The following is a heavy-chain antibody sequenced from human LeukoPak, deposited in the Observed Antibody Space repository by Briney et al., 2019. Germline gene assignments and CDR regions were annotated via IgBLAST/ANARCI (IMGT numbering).Heavy chain of an antibody. V-gene: IGHV4-39*07. CDR2: IYYSGST. J-gene: IGHJ5*02. CDR3: ARVFYDILTGYSNWFDP. Sequence: SETLSLTCTVSGGSISSSSYYWGWIRQPPEKGLEWIGSIYYSGSTYYNPSLKSRVTISVDTSKNQFSLKLSSVTAADTAVYYCARVFYDILTGYSNWFDPWGQGTLVTVSS. CDR1: GGSISSSSYY. D-gene: IGHD3-9*01.